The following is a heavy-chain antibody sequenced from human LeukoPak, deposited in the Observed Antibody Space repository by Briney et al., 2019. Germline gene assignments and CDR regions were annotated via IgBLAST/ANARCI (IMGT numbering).Heavy chain of an antibody. CDR2: ISAYNGNT. J-gene: IGHJ5*02. CDR3: ARVTSVGGSGSYYNWFDP. D-gene: IGHD3-10*01. CDR1: GYTFTSYG. V-gene: IGHV1-18*01. Sequence: ASVKVSCKASGYTFTSYGISWVRQAPGQGLEWMGWISAYNGNTNYAQKLQGRVTMPTDTSTSTAYMELRSLRSDDTAVYYCARVTSVGGSGSYYNWFDPWGQGTLVTVSS.